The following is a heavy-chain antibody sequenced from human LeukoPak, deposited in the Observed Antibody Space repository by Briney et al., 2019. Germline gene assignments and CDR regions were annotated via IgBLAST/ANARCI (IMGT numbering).Heavy chain of an antibody. CDR1: GGSISSYY. Sequence: PSETLSLTCTVSGGSISSYYWSWIRQPPGKGLEWIGYIYYSGSTNYNPSLKSRVTISVDTSKNQFSLKLSSVTAADTAVYYCARGRRGYFDYWGQGTLVTVYS. D-gene: IGHD3-10*01. CDR2: IYYSGST. CDR3: ARGRRGYFDY. J-gene: IGHJ4*02. V-gene: IGHV4-59*01.